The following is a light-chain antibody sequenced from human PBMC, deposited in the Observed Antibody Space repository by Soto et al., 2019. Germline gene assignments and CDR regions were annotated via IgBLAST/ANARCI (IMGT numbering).Light chain of an antibody. Sequence: EIVMTQSPATLSVSPGERATLSCRASQSVSSNLAWYQQKPGQAPRLLIYGASTRATGIPARFSGSGSGTAFTLTISSLPSGDFAVYYCQQYNNWPLYTFGQGTKLEIK. J-gene: IGKJ2*01. CDR2: GAS. V-gene: IGKV3-15*01. CDR3: QQYNNWPLYT. CDR1: QSVSSN.